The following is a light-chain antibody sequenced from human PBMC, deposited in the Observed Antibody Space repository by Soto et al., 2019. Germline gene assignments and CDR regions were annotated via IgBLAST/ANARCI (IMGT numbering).Light chain of an antibody. CDR3: QQYYSTPLT. V-gene: IGKV4-1*01. Sequence: DIVMTQSPDSLAVSLGERATINCKSSQSVLYSSNNKNYLAWYQQKPGQPPKLLIYWASTRESGVPDRFSGSGSWTDFTLTISSLQAEDVAVYYYQQYYSTPLTFGGGNKVEIK. CDR1: QSVLYSSNNKNY. J-gene: IGKJ4*01. CDR2: WAS.